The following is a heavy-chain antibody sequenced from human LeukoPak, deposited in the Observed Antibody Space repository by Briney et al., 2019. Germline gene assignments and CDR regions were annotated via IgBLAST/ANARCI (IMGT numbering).Heavy chain of an antibody. CDR3: ARETTRRKGFGELYYYYMDV. V-gene: IGHV4-4*02. CDR1: GGSISSSNW. J-gene: IGHJ6*03. D-gene: IGHD3-10*01. Sequence: PSETLSLTCAVSGGSISSSNWWSWVRQPPGKGLEWIGEIYHSGSTNYNPSLKSRVTISVDKSKNQFSLKLSSVTAADTAVYYCARETTRRKGFGELYYYYMDVWGKGTTVTISS. CDR2: IYHSGST.